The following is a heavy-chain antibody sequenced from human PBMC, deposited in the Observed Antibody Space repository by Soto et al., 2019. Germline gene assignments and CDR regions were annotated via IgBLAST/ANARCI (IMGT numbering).Heavy chain of an antibody. CDR1: GFTFSSYG. V-gene: IGHV3-23*01. J-gene: IGHJ4*02. CDR3: AKGTAVAGTRYFDY. CDR2: ISGSGGSK. Sequence: GGSLGLSSAASGFTFSSYGMSWVRQAPGTGLEWVSAISGSGGSKYYADSVKGRFTISRDNSKNTLYLQMNSLRAEDTAVYYCAKGTAVAGTRYFDYWGQGTLVTVSA. D-gene: IGHD6-19*01.